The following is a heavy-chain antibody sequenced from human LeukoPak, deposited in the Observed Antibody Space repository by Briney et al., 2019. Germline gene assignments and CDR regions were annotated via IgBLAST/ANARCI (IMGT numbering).Heavy chain of an antibody. Sequence: SETLSLTCTVSGGSISSYYWSWIRQPPGKGLEWIGYIYYSGSTNYNPSLKSRVTTSVDTSKNQFSLRLSSVTAADTAVYYCARHNTAMYPYYFDYWGQGTLVTVSS. J-gene: IGHJ4*02. CDR1: GGSISSYY. CDR3: ARHNTAMYPYYFDY. V-gene: IGHV4-59*08. CDR2: IYYSGST. D-gene: IGHD5-18*01.